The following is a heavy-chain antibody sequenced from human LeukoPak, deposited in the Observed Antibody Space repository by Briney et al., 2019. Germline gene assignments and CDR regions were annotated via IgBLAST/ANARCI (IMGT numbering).Heavy chain of an antibody. CDR3: ARDYYGDYVGFQVATDI. J-gene: IGHJ3*02. CDR1: GFTFSSYS. D-gene: IGHD4-17*01. V-gene: IGHV3-21*01. CDR2: ISSSSSYI. Sequence: PGGSLRLSCAAFGFTFSSYSMNWVRQAPGKGLEWVSSISSSSSYIYYADSVKGRFTISRDNAKNSLYLQMNSLRAEDTAVYYCARDYYGDYVGFQVATDIWGQGTMVTVSS.